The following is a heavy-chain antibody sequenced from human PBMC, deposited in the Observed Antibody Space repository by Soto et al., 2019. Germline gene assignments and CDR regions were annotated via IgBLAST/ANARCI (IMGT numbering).Heavy chain of an antibody. J-gene: IGHJ4*02. V-gene: IGHV1-18*01. Sequence: QVQLVQSGAEVKKPGASVKVSCKASGYTLSTYGITWVRQAPGQGLEWMGWISANNDHTNYPQKLQGRVTMTTDTSTSTAYMGLRSLTSGDTAVYYCARGTYFDYWGQGTLVTVSS. CDR1: GYTLSTYG. CDR3: ARGTYFDY. CDR2: ISANNDHT.